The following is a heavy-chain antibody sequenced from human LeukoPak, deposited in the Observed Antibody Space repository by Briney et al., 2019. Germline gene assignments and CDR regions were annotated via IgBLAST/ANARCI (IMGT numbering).Heavy chain of an antibody. CDR2: ISSSSSTI. Sequence: PGGSLRLSCAASGFTFSSYSMNWVRQAPGKGLEWVSYISSSSSTIYYADSAKGRFTISRDNAKNSLYLQMNSLRAEDTAVYYCARDGPGSWFYYYYMDVWGKGTAVTISS. D-gene: IGHD1-26*01. CDR1: GFTFSSYS. V-gene: IGHV3-48*01. CDR3: ARDGPGSWFYYYYMDV. J-gene: IGHJ6*03.